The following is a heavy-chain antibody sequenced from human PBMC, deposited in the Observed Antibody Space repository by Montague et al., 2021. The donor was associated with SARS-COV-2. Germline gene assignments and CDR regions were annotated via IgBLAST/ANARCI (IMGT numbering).Heavy chain of an antibody. Sequence: LRLSCAASGFTFSRYEMNWVRQAPGKGLEWIGSIYYSGSPYYNPSLKSRVTISVDTSKNQFSLKLSSVTAADTAVYYCALGREVAAANFDYWGQGTLVTVSS. J-gene: IGHJ4*02. CDR3: ALGREVAAANFDY. D-gene: IGHD6-13*01. V-gene: IGHV4-59*05. CDR2: IYYSGSP. CDR1: GFTFSRYE.